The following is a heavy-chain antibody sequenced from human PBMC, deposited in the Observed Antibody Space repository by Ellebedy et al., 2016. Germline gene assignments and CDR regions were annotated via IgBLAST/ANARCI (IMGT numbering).Heavy chain of an antibody. CDR1: RFPFCSYS. Sequence: GESLKISCAASRFPFCSYSMNWVRQAPGKGLEWLSYISRDGGATYYADSVKGRFTISRDNAKNSLSLLMNSLRDDDTAVYSCARDQHFAFDLWGRGTLVTVSS. CDR2: ISRDGGAT. D-gene: IGHD2/OR15-2a*01. J-gene: IGHJ2*01. CDR3: ARDQHFAFDL. V-gene: IGHV3-48*02.